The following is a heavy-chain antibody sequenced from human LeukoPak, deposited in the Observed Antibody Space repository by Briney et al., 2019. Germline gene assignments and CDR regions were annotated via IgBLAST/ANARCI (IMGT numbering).Heavy chain of an antibody. D-gene: IGHD2-15*01. J-gene: IGHJ6*03. CDR1: GYSISSGYY. CDR3: AREHCSGGSCYSICYYYYMDV. V-gene: IGHV4-38-2*02. CDR2: IYHSGST. Sequence: SETLSLTCTVSGYSISSGYYWGWIRPPPGKGLEWIGIIYHSGSTYFNPSLKSRVTISVDTSKNQFSLKLSSVTAADTAVYYCAREHCSGGSCYSICYYYYMDVWGRGTTVTVSS.